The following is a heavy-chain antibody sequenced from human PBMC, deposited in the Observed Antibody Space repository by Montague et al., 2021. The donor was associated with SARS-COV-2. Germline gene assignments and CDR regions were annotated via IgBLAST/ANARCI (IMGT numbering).Heavy chain of an antibody. CDR1: GGSISSSSYY. D-gene: IGHD3-10*01. CDR2: IYYSGST. CDR3: ARQGGGFGELELFDY. J-gene: IGHJ4*02. Sequence: SETLPLTCTVSGGSISSSSYYWGWIRQPPGKGLEWIGSIYYSGSTYYNPSLKSRVTISVDTSKNQFSLRLSSVTAADTAVYYCARQGGGFGELELFDYWGQGTLVTVSS. V-gene: IGHV4-39*01.